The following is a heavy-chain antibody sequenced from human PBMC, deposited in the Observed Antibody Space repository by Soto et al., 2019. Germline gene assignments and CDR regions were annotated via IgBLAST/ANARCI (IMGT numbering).Heavy chain of an antibody. CDR2: IYYSGST. CDR1: GGSVSSGRFY. V-gene: IGHV4-61*01. CDR3: ARSGSGSGWL. D-gene: IGHD6-19*01. J-gene: IGHJ4*02. Sequence: QVQLQESGPGLVKPSETLSLTCTVSGGSVSSGRFYWSWIRQPPGKGLEWIGYIYYSGSTKYNSSLRSRVTISVDTSKNQFPLKLTSVTAADTAVYYCARSGSGSGWLGGQGTLVTVSS.